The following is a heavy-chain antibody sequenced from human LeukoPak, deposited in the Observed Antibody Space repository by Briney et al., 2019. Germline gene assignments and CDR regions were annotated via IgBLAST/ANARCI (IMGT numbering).Heavy chain of an antibody. D-gene: IGHD3-22*01. J-gene: IGHJ2*01. CDR1: GFTFSDYR. V-gene: IGHV3-74*01. Sequence: GGSLRLSCEASGFTFSDYRMHWVRQAPGKGLVWVSHTNSDGGSTSYADSVKGRFTISRDNAKNTLYLQMNSLRAEDTAVYYCARVMYYYDSSGYYHYWYFDLWGRGTLVTVSS. CDR2: TNSDGGST. CDR3: ARVMYYYDSSGYYHYWYFDL.